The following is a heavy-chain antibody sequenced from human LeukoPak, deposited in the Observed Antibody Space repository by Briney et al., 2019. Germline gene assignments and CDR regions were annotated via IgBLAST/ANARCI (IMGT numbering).Heavy chain of an antibody. CDR1: GFTFDDYT. CDR2: ISWDGGST. D-gene: IGHD1-26*01. Sequence: GGSLRLSCAASGFTFDDYTMHWVRQAPGKGLEWVSLISWDGGSTYYADSVKGRFTISRDNSKNTLYLQMNSLRAEDTAVYYCARDRIVGARWYFDYWGQGTLVTVSS. CDR3: ARDRIVGARWYFDY. V-gene: IGHV3-43*01. J-gene: IGHJ4*02.